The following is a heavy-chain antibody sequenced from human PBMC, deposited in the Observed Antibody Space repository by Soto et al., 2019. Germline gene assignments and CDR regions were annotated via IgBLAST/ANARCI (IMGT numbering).Heavy chain of an antibody. J-gene: IGHJ4*02. CDR2: IYYSGST. D-gene: IGHD3-3*01. CDR1: GGSVSSGSYY. CDR3: ARVARSTIFGVVSPPGY. V-gene: IGHV4-61*01. Sequence: QVQLQESGPGPVKPSETLSLTCTVSGGSVSSGSYYWSWIRQPPGKGLEWIGYIYYSGSTNYNPSLKSRVTISVDTSKNQFSLKLSSVTAADTAVYYCARVARSTIFGVVSPPGYWGQGTLVTVSS.